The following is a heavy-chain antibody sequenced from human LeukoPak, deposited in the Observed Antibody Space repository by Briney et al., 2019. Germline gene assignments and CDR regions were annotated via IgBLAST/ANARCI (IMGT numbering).Heavy chain of an antibody. D-gene: IGHD6-13*01. V-gene: IGHV3-66*01. CDR3: ARGTQQLSPVFDH. Sequence: GGSPRLSCAVSGFTVSSNCMSWVRQAQGKGLEWVSLIYSGGNTYYADSVKGRFTISRDNSKNTLYVQMNSLSPEDTAVYYCARGTQQLSPVFDHWGQGTLVTVSS. J-gene: IGHJ4*02. CDR2: IYSGGNT. CDR1: GFTVSSNC.